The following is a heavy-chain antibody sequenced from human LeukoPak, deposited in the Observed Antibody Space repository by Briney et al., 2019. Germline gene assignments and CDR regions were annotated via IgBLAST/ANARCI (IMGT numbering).Heavy chain of an antibody. J-gene: IGHJ5*02. Sequence: PGGSLRLSCAASGFTFSSYAMSWVRQAPGKGLEWVSTISGSGGSTYYADSVKGRFTISRDNSKNTLYLQMNSLRADDTAVYYCAKLANPLAEAGHNWFDPWGQGTLVTVSS. CDR1: GFTFSSYA. D-gene: IGHD6-13*01. V-gene: IGHV3-23*01. CDR2: ISGSGGST. CDR3: AKLANPLAEAGHNWFDP.